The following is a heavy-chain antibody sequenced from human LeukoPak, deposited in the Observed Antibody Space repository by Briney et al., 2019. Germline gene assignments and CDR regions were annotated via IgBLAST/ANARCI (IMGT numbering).Heavy chain of an antibody. D-gene: IGHD3-10*01. V-gene: IGHV4-59*08. Sequence: SETLSLTCTASGGSISSYYWSWLRQPPGKGVELIGYIYYGGSTYSSPSLKSRVTISADTSKNEFSLKLTSVTAADTAVYYCARSSVSGTYSGGYWGQGILVTVSS. CDR3: ARSSVSGTYSGGY. CDR1: GGSISSYY. CDR2: IYYGGST. J-gene: IGHJ4*02.